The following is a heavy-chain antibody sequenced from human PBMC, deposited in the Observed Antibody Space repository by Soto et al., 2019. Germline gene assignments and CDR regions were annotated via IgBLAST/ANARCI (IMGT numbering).Heavy chain of an antibody. CDR3: ARGGCSSTSCYSGLWAQLYSYGMHV. Sequence: GASVKVSCKASGGTFSSYAISWVRQAPGQGLEWMGGIIPIFGTANYAQKFRGRVTITADESTSTAYMELSSLRSEDTAVYYCARGGCSSTSCYSGLWAQLYSYGMHVWGRATTVTVSS. D-gene: IGHD2-2*01. V-gene: IGHV1-69*13. CDR1: GGTFSSYA. J-gene: IGHJ6*02. CDR2: IIPIFGTA.